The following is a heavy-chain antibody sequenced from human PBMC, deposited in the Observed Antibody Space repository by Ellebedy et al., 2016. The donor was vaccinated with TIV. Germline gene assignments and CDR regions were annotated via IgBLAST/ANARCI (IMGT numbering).Heavy chain of an antibody. J-gene: IGHJ4*02. Sequence: GGSLRLSCAVSGFSLSANYMSWVRQAPGKGLEWVSVIYSAGNTYYADSVKSRFTISRDTSKNTVFLQMNTLRSEDTAVYYCARVDLGLAFDYWGRGTLVTVSS. CDR3: ARVDLGLAFDY. V-gene: IGHV3-53*01. D-gene: IGHD3/OR15-3a*01. CDR2: IYSAGNT. CDR1: GFSLSANY.